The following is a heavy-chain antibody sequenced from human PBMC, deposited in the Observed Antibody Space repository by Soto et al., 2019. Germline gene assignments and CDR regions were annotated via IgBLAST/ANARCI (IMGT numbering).Heavy chain of an antibody. V-gene: IGHV3-23*01. CDR2: ISGSGGTT. J-gene: IGHJ5*02. CDR3: AKEASFVVLTAINWFDP. CDR1: GFTFSSYA. Sequence: EVQLLESGGGLVQPGGSLRLSCAASGFTFSSYAMSWVRQAPGKGLEWVSAISGSGGTTYYADSVKGRFTISRDNSKNTLYLQINSLRVEDTAVYYCAKEASFVVLTAINWFDPWGQGTLVTVSS. D-gene: IGHD2-21*02.